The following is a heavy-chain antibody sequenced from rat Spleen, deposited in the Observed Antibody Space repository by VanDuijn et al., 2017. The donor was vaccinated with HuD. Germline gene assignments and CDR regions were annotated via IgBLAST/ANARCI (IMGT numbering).Heavy chain of an antibody. CDR3: ARLGNSGFGNWFAY. D-gene: IGHD4-4*01. Sequence: EVQLVESGGGLVQPGRSLKLSCVASGFTFSDYYMAWVRQAPTKGLEWVASISYDGGSTYYRGSVKGRFTISRDNAESTLSLQMDSLRSEDSATYYCARLGNSGFGNWFAYWGQGTLVTVSS. CDR1: GFTFSDYY. V-gene: IGHV5-20*01. J-gene: IGHJ3*01. CDR2: ISYDGGST.